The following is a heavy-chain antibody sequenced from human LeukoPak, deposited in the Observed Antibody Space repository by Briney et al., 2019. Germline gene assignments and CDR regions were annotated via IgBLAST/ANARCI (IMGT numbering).Heavy chain of an antibody. V-gene: IGHV4-30-2*01. CDR3: ARTYPNSGSVDY. CDR1: GGSISSGGYS. Sequence: KPSETLSLTCTVSGGSISSGGYSWSWIRQPPGKGLEWIGYIYHSGSTYYNPSLKSRVTISVDRSKNQFSVKLSSVTAADTAVYYCARTYPNSGSVDYWGQGTLVTVSS. J-gene: IGHJ4*02. CDR2: IYHSGST. D-gene: IGHD1-26*01.